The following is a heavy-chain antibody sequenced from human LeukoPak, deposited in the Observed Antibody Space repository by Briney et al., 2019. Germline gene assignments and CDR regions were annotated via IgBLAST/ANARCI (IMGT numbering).Heavy chain of an antibody. CDR2: INHSGST. CDR1: GGSFSGYY. J-gene: IGHJ4*02. D-gene: IGHD4-17*01. CDR3: AREGHYDYGDSFDY. Sequence: SETLSLTCAVYGGSFSGYYWSWIRQPPGKGLEWIGEINHSGSTNYNPSLKSRVTISVDTSKNQFSLKLSSVTAADTAVYYCAREGHYDYGDSFDYWGQGTLVTVSS. V-gene: IGHV4-34*01.